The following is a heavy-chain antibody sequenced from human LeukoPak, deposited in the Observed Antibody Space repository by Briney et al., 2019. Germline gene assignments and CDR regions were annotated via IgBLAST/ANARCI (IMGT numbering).Heavy chain of an antibody. CDR1: GGTFSSYT. CDR2: IIPIFGTA. J-gene: IGHJ6*03. D-gene: IGHD3-9*01. Sequence: SVKVSCKASGGTFSSYTISWVRQAPGQGLEWMGGIIPIFGTANYAQKFQGRVTITADESTITAYMELSRLRSEDTAVYYCARVASHYYMDVWGKGTTVTVSS. CDR3: ARVASHYYMDV. V-gene: IGHV1-69*01.